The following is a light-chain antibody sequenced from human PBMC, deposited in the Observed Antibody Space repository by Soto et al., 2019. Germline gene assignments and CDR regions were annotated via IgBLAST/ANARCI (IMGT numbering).Light chain of an antibody. J-gene: IGKJ2*01. CDR1: QSISDY. CDR3: QQSYNTLLYT. CDR2: AAS. Sequence: DIQMTQSPSSLSASVGDRITITCRASQSISDYLNWYQQKPGKAPKLLIYAASSLQSGVTSRFSGSGSGTDFTLTISSLQPEDFATYYCQQSYNTLLYTFGQGTKVDIK. V-gene: IGKV1-39*01.